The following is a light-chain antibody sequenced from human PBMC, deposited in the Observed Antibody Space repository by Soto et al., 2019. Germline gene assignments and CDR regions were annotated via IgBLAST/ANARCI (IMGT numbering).Light chain of an antibody. CDR3: SSYTSSSPYA. CDR2: EVS. J-gene: IGLJ1*01. Sequence: QSALTQPASVSGSPGQSITISCTGTSSDVGGYSYVSWYQQHPGKTPKLMIYEVSNRPSGVSHRFSGSKSGNTASLTISGLQAEDEADYYCSSYTSSSPYAFGTGTKLTVL. V-gene: IGLV2-14*01. CDR1: SSDVGGYSY.